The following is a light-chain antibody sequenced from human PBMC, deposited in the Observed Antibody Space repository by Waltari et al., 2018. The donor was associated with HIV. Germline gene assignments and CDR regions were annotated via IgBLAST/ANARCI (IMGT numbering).Light chain of an antibody. J-gene: IGKJ5*01. Sequence: EIVMMQSPATLSVSPGGRATLFCRASQSVSSNLAWYQQKPGQDPRLLIYGATTRATGFPARFGGSGSGTEFTLTISSLQSEDFGVYYCQQYNKGPLGITFGQGTRLEI. CDR2: GAT. CDR1: QSVSSN. CDR3: QQYNKGPLGIT. V-gene: IGKV3-15*01.